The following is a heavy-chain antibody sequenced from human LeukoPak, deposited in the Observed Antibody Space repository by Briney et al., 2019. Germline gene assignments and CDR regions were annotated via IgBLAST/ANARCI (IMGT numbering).Heavy chain of an antibody. CDR2: VSSRGSTI. CDR1: GFSLSSYE. D-gene: IGHD3-16*01. J-gene: IGHJ3*02. CDR3: ARVGWVLRYAFDI. Sequence: GGSLRLSCEASGFSLSSYEMNWVRQAPGKGLEWVSHVSSRGSTIYYADSVKGRFTISRDNAKNSLYLQMNSLRAEDTAVYYCARVGWVLRYAFDIWGQGTMVTVSS. V-gene: IGHV3-48*03.